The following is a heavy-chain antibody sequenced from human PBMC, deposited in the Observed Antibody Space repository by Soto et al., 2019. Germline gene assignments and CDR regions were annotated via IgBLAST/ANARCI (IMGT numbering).Heavy chain of an antibody. V-gene: IGHV1-69*12. J-gene: IGHJ4*02. CDR3: ARDAFHYYNSGTSYFDY. D-gene: IGHD3-10*01. CDR1: GGTFGNFA. Sequence: QVQLVQSGAEVKEPGFSVKVSCKASGGTFGNFAISWVRHAPGQGLEWMGGIIPIFGTTDYAQKFQGRVTITADESTTTAYMELSGLRSEDTAMYYCARDAFHYYNSGTSYFDYWGQGTLVTVSS. CDR2: IIPIFGTT.